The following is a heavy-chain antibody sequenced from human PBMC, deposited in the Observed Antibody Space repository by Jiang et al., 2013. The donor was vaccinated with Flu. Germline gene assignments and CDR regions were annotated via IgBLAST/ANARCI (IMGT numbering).Heavy chain of an antibody. D-gene: IGHD3-3*01. CDR1: SSYA. CDR3: AKDHTIFGVVTLDY. V-gene: IGHV3-23*01. Sequence: SSYAMSWVRQAPGKGLEWVSAISGSGGSTYYADSVKGRFTISRDNSKNTLYLQMNSLRAEDTAVYYCAKDHTIFGVVTLDYWGQGTLVTVSS. CDR2: ISGSGGST. J-gene: IGHJ4*02.